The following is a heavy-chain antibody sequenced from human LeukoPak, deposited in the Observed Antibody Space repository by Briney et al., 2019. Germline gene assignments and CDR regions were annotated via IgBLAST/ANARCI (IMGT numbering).Heavy chain of an antibody. V-gene: IGHV4-34*01. J-gene: IGHJ4*02. Sequence: GSLRLSCAASGFTFSDYYMSWIRQPPGKGLEWIGEINHSGSTNYNPSLKSRVTISVDTSKNQFSLKLSSVTAADTAVYYCARGPLRGYFDWLYRSPFDYWGQGTLVTVSS. D-gene: IGHD3-9*01. CDR1: GFTFSDYY. CDR3: ARGPLRGYFDWLYRSPFDY. CDR2: INHSGST.